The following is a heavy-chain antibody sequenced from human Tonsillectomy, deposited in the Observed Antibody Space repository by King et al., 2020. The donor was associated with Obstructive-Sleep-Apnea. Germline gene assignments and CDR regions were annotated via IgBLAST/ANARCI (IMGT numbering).Heavy chain of an antibody. J-gene: IGHJ3*02. CDR1: GYNFKTYG. V-gene: IGHV1-18*01. Sequence: VQLVESGGEVKKPGASVRVSCKASGYNFKTYGLSWVRQAPGQGLEWMGWISGHNGDTNYAQRLRGRVVMTADTTTSTAYMELSSLTPDETAVYYCARDLFYYNSGTSYEDTFDIWGQGTMVTVSS. CDR3: ARDLFYYNSGTSYEDTFDI. D-gene: IGHD3-10*01. CDR2: ISGHNGDT.